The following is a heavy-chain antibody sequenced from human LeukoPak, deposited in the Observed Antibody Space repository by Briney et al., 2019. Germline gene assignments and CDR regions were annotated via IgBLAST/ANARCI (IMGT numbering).Heavy chain of an antibody. CDR3: TTGNYYDSRGYYTFGH. CDR2: INGDGSTT. J-gene: IGHJ4*02. Sequence: GSLRLSCAASGFAFNKYWTHWVRQTPGKGLVWVSRINGDGSTTGYADSVKGGFTISRDNAKNTLYLQMSSLRAEDTAVYYCTTGNYYDSRGYYTFGHWGQGTLVTVSS. CDR1: GFAFNKYW. V-gene: IGHV3-74*01. D-gene: IGHD3-22*01.